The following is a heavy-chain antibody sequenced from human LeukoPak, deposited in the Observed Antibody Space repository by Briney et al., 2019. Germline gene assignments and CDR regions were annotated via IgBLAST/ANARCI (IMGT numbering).Heavy chain of an antibody. CDR2: IYPGDSDT. V-gene: IGHV5-51*01. D-gene: IGHD2-2*01. Sequence: GESLKISCKGSGYRFTSYWIGWVRQMPGKGLEWMGIIYPGDSDTRYSPSFQGQITISADKSISTAYLQWSSLKASDAAIYYCARRLPAPEAFDIWGQGTMVTVSS. J-gene: IGHJ3*02. CDR1: GYRFTSYW. CDR3: ARRLPAPEAFDI.